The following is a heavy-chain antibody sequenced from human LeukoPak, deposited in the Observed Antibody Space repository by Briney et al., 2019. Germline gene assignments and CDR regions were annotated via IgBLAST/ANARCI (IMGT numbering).Heavy chain of an antibody. Sequence: GASVKVSCKASGGTFSSYAISWGRQAPGQGREWMGRIIPIFGTANYAQKFQGRVTITTDESTSTAYMELSSLRSEDTAVYYCARDSYYYDSSLRHWGQGTLVTVSS. CDR1: GGTFSSYA. V-gene: IGHV1-69*05. CDR2: IIPIFGTA. D-gene: IGHD3-22*01. CDR3: ARDSYYYDSSLRH. J-gene: IGHJ1*01.